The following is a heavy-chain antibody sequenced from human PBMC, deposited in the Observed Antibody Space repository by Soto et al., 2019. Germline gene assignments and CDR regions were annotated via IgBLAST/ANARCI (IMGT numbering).Heavy chain of an antibody. D-gene: IGHD2-2*01. CDR2: ISYDGSNK. V-gene: IGHV3-30-3*01. J-gene: IGHJ6*02. CDR3: ARDSVPGYYYYYGMDV. CDR1: GFTFSAYA. Sequence: GGSLRLSCAASGFTFSAYAMHWVRQAPGKGLEWVSVISYDGSNKYYADSVKGRFTISRDNSKNALYLQMNSLRAEDTAVYYCARDSVPGYYYYYGMDVWGQGTTVTVSS.